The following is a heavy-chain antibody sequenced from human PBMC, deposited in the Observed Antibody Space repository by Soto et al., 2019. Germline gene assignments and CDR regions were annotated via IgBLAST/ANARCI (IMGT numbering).Heavy chain of an antibody. J-gene: IGHJ4*02. V-gene: IGHV3-23*01. Sequence: DVQLLESGGGLVQPGGSLRLSCAASGFSFSSYAMVWVRQAPGKGLEWVAVISARGGSSYLADSVKGRFTLSRDNSKNVLSLEMNSLRAEDTAIYFCAKGSIEYSASVDNWGQGTLVVVSS. CDR1: GFSFSSYA. CDR2: ISARGGSS. CDR3: AKGSIEYSASVDN. D-gene: IGHD5-12*01.